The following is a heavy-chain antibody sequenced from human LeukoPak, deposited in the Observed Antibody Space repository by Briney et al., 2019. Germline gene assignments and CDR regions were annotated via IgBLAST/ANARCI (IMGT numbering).Heavy chain of an antibody. V-gene: IGHV3-30*18. CDR1: GFTFSSYG. J-gene: IGHJ6*02. Sequence: GGSLRLSCAASGFTFSSYGMHWARQAPGKGLEWVAVISYDGSNKYYADSVKGRFTISRDNSKNTLYLQMNSLRAEDTAVYYCAKVMGGYSGYDPSYYYGMDVWGQGTTVTVSS. D-gene: IGHD5-12*01. CDR2: ISYDGSNK. CDR3: AKVMGGYSGYDPSYYYGMDV.